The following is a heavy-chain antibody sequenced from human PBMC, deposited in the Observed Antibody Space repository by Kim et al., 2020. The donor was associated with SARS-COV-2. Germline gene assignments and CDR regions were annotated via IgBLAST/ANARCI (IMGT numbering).Heavy chain of an antibody. Sequence: ASVKVSCKASGYTFTSYGISWVRQAPGQGLEWMGWISAYNGNTNYAQKLQGRVTMTTDTSTSTAYMELRSLRSDDTAVYYCARVNRFLRGYDRDWFDPWGQGTLVTVSS. CDR3: ARVNRFLRGYDRDWFDP. CDR2: ISAYNGNT. D-gene: IGHD5-12*01. V-gene: IGHV1-18*01. CDR1: GYTFTSYG. J-gene: IGHJ5*02.